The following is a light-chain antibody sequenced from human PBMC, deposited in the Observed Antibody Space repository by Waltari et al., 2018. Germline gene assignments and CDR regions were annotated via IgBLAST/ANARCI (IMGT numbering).Light chain of an antibody. Sequence: DVVMTQSPLSLPVTLGQPASISCRSSQSPVYSDGNTYLYWFHQRPGQTPRRLIFKVSNRDSGVPDRFSGSGSGTDFTLKISRVEAEDVGVYYCMQGTHWPTFGQGTKVEIK. CDR2: KVS. CDR1: QSPVYSDGNTY. CDR3: MQGTHWPT. J-gene: IGKJ1*01. V-gene: IGKV2-30*01.